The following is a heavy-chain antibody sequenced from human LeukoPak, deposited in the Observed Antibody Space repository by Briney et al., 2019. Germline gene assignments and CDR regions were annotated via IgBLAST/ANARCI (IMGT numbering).Heavy chain of an antibody. V-gene: IGHV3-30*18. CDR2: ISYDGSNK. CDR3: AKDGNHYYDSSGYDYYGMDV. Sequence: GGSLRLSCAASGFTFSSYGMHWVRQAPGKGLEWVAVISYDGSNKYYADSVKGRFTISRDNSKNTLYLQMNSLRAEDTAVYYCAKDGNHYYDSSGYDYYGMDVWGQGTRSPSP. D-gene: IGHD3-22*01. CDR1: GFTFSSYG. J-gene: IGHJ6*02.